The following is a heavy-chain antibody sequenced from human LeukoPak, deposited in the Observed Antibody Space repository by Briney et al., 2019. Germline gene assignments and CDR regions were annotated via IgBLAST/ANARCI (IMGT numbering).Heavy chain of an antibody. V-gene: IGHV1-46*01. CDR3: AILAVLLWFGDAFDI. Sequence: ASVKVSCKASGYTFTSYYMHWVRQAPGQGLEWMGIINPSGGSTSYAQKFQGRVTMTRDTSTSTVYMELSGLRSEDTAVYYCAILAVLLWFGDAFDIWGQGTMVTVSS. CDR1: GYTFTSYY. D-gene: IGHD3-10*01. CDR2: INPSGGST. J-gene: IGHJ3*02.